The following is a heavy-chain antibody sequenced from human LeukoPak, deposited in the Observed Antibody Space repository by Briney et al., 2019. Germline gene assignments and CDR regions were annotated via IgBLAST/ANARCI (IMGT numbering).Heavy chain of an antibody. CDR1: GFTFISYD. Sequence: GGSLRLSCAASGFTFISYDMNCVRQAAGKGLEWVSAIGTAGDPYYPGSVKGRFTISRENAKNSLYLQMNSLRAGDTAVYYCARGRVRTGGSIYFGYWGPGTLVTVSS. V-gene: IGHV3-13*05. CDR2: IGTAGDP. CDR3: ARGRVRTGGSIYFGY. D-gene: IGHD7-27*01. J-gene: IGHJ4*02.